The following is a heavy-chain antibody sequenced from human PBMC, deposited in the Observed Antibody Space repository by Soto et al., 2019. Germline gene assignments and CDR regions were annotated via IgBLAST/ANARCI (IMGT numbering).Heavy chain of an antibody. CDR2: IVPVFGIA. D-gene: IGHD2-15*01. CDR3: TKDKKSRAQEWALDD. Sequence: QVRLVQSGPEVKKPGSSVKVSCKVSGGSFNSFPISWVRQAPGQGPQWMGGIVPVFGIANYAKEFLGRVTITADRSTTTSYMELSSLRSDDTAVYYCTKDKKSRAQEWALDDWGQGTLVMVSS. CDR1: GGSFNSFP. J-gene: IGHJ4*02. V-gene: IGHV1-69*17.